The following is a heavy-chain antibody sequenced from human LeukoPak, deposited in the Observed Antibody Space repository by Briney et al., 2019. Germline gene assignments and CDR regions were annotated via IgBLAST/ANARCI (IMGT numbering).Heavy chain of an antibody. CDR3: ARGGSGSGYSYYFDS. J-gene: IGHJ4*02. Sequence: GASVKVSCKASGYSFGDYPIHWVRQAPGQGLEWMGRINSNSGGTSYAQNFQGRVTVTRDTSITTAYMEVSGLTSDDTAVYYCARGGSGSGYSYYFDSWGQRTLVSVSS. V-gene: IGHV1-2*06. D-gene: IGHD3-10*01. CDR2: INSNSGGT. CDR1: GYSFGDYP.